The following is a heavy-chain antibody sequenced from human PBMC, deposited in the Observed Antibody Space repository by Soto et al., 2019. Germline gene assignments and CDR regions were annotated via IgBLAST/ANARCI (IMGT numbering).Heavy chain of an antibody. V-gene: IGHV2-5*02. CDR3: AHRPRATNAFDI. D-gene: IGHD1-26*01. CDR1: GFSLSTSGVG. J-gene: IGHJ3*02. Sequence: QITLKESGPTLVKPTQTLTLTCTFSGFSLSTSGVGVGWIRQPPGKALEWLALIYWDDDKRYSPSLKSRLTITKDTSKNQVVLTMTNMDPVDTSTYYCAHRPRATNAFDIWGQGTMVTVSS. CDR2: IYWDDDK.